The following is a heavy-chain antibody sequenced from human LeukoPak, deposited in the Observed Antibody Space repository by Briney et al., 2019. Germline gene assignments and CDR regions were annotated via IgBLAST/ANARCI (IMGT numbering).Heavy chain of an antibody. CDR3: AKDLYSSSSGFDY. J-gene: IGHJ4*02. CDR2: ISWNSGSI. CDR1: GFTFDDYA. V-gene: IGHV3-9*01. D-gene: IGHD6-6*01. Sequence: PGRSLRLSCAASGFTFDDYAMHWVRQAPGKGLEWVSGISWNSGSIGYADSVKGRFTIPRDNAKNSPYLQMNSLRAEDTALYYCAKDLYSSSSGFDYWGQGTLVTVSS.